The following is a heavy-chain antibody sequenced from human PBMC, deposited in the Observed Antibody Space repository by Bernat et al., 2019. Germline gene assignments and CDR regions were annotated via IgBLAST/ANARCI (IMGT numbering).Heavy chain of an antibody. CDR1: GFTFSSYG. J-gene: IGHJ6*02. D-gene: IGHD3-10*01. V-gene: IGHV3-30*18. CDR2: ISYDGGNK. Sequence: QVQLVESGGGVVQPGRSLRLSCAASGFTFSSYGMHWVRQAPGKGLEWVAVISYDGGNKYYADSVKGRFTISRDNSKNTLYLQMNSLRAEDTAVYYCAKSYGFGEPSFGMDVWGQGTTVTVSS. CDR3: AKSYGFGEPSFGMDV.